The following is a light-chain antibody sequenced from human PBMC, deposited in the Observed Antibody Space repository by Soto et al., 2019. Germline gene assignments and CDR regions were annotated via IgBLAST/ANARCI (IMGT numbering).Light chain of an antibody. J-gene: IGKJ1*01. Sequence: DINVTQSPSTLSTSVADRCTITCRASQSISSWLAWYQQKPGKAPKLLIYDASSLESGVPSRFSGSGSGTEFTLTISSLQPDDFATYYCQQYNSYWTFGQGTKVDIK. CDR3: QQYNSYWT. CDR1: QSISSW. CDR2: DAS. V-gene: IGKV1-5*01.